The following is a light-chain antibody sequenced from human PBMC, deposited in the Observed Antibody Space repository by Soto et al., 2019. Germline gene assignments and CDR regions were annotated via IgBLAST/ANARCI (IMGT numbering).Light chain of an antibody. J-gene: IGKJ5*01. CDR3: QQRINWPIT. CDR1: QSVSTY. V-gene: IGKV3-11*01. CDR2: DAS. Sequence: EIVLTQSPATLSFSPGEIATLSCRASQSVSTYLAWYQQKPGQTPRLLIFDASNRATGIPARFSGSGSGTDFTLTISSLEPEDFAVYYCQQRINWPITFGQGTRLEIK.